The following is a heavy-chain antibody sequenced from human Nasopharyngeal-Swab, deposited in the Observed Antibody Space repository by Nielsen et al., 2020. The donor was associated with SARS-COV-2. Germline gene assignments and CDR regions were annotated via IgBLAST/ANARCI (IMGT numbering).Heavy chain of an antibody. D-gene: IGHD6-19*01. CDR1: GFTFSSFW. V-gene: IGHV3-74*01. J-gene: IGHJ4*02. CDR3: ARGSGPHGSWDY. CDR2: IIGDGSST. Sequence: RGSLRLSCAASGFTFSSFWMHCVRQVPGKGLVWISRIIGDGSSTSYADSVKGRLTISRDNAKNTLYLQINTLTGEDTAVYHCARGSGPHGSWDYWGQGTLVTVSS.